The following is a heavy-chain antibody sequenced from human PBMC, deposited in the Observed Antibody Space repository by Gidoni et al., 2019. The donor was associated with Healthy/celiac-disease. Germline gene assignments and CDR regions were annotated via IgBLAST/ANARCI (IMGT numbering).Heavy chain of an antibody. D-gene: IGHD5-18*01. CDR2: IYYSGST. V-gene: IGHV4-31*03. Sequence: QVQLQESGPGLVKPSQTLSLTCTVSGGPISSGGYYWSWIRQHPGKGLEWIGYIYYSGSTYYNPSLKSRVTISVDTSKNQFSLKLSSVTAADTAVYYCARAPSVDSYGPGALDYWGQGTLVTVSS. CDR1: GGPISSGGYY. CDR3: ARAPSVDSYGPGALDY. J-gene: IGHJ4*02.